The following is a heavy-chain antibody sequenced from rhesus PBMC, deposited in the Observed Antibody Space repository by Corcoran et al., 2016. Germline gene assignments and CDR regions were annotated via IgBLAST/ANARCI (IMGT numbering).Heavy chain of an antibody. D-gene: IGHD3-28*01. V-gene: IGHV4-147*01. CDR3: AMYDTMTALDY. J-gene: IGHJ4*01. Sequence: QVQLQESGPGLVKPSETLSLTCAVSGASITNNYRSWIRQSPGKGLDWIRRIYGTSGSTRYNSSLTSRVTISRDTSKNQFSLKLYSVTAADTAVYYCAMYDTMTALDYWGQGVLVTVSS. CDR1: GASITNNY. CDR2: IYGTSGST.